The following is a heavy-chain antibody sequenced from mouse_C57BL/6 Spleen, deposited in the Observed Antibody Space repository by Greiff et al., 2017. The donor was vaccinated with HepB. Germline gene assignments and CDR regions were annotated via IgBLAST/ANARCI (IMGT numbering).Heavy chain of an antibody. D-gene: IGHD2-4*01. CDR1: GYTFTSYW. V-gene: IGHV1-50*01. CDR3: ARNQLRLGAMDY. CDR2: IDPSDSYT. J-gene: IGHJ4*01. Sequence: QVQLQQPGAELVKPGASVKLSCKASGYTFTSYWMQWVKQRPGQGLEWIGEIDPSDSYTNYNQKFKGKATLTADKSSSTAYMQLSSLTSEDSAVYFCARNQLRLGAMDYWGQGTSVTVSS.